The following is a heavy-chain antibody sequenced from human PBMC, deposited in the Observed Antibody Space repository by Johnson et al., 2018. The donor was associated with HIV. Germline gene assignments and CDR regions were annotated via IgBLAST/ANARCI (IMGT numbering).Heavy chain of an antibody. CDR3: AQIGSAAFTMVREPPGGDAFDI. CDR1: GLTVSSNY. V-gene: IGHV3-53*01. J-gene: IGHJ3*02. D-gene: IGHD3-10*01. Sequence: VQLVEYGGGLIQPGGSLRLSCTVSGLTVSSNYMSWVRQAPGKGLEWVSVIYSGGSTYYADSVKGRFTISRDNSKNTLYLQMNSLRADDTAVYYCAQIGSAAFTMVREPPGGDAFDIWGQGTMVTVSS. CDR2: IYSGGST.